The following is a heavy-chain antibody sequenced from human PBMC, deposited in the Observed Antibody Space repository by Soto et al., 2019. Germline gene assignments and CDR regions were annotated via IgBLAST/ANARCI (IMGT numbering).Heavy chain of an antibody. D-gene: IGHD3-9*01. V-gene: IGHV5-10-1*01. CDR1: GYSFTSYW. CDR3: SYFTRGWCVYYGMDF. Sequence: GESLKISCKGSGYSFTSYWNSWVRQMPGKGLEWMGRIDPSDSYNNYSPSFQGHATISADKSITTAYLQWSSLTASDTAMYYCSYFTRGWCVYYGMDFWGQGTTVTVSS. CDR2: IDPSDSYN. J-gene: IGHJ6*02.